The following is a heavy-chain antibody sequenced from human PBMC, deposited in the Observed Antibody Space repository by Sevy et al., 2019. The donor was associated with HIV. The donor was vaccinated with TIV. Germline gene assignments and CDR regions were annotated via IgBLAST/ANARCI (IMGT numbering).Heavy chain of an antibody. CDR1: GFTFSSYG. D-gene: IGHD3-10*01. CDR3: ARDKLPPIMVSMVRGALSYYFDY. CDR2: IWYDGINK. Sequence: GGSLRLSCAASGFTFSSYGIHWVRQAPGKGLEWVAVIWYDGINKYYADSVKGRFTISRDNSKNTLYLQMNSLRAEDTAVYYCARDKLPPIMVSMVRGALSYYFDYWGQRTLVTVSS. V-gene: IGHV3-33*01. J-gene: IGHJ4*02.